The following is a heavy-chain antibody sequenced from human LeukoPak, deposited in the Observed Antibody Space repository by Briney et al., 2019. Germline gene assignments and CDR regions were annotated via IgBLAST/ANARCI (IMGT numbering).Heavy chain of an antibody. CDR3: AGGRAYYGSGSYYNIPFDY. CDR2: INHSGST. J-gene: IGHJ4*02. V-gene: IGHV4-39*07. Sequence: KPSETLSLTCTVSGGSISSSSYYWGWIRQPPGKGLEWIGEINHSGSTNYNPSPKSRVTISVDTSKNQFSLKLSSVTAADTAVYYCAGGRAYYGSGSYYNIPFDYWGQGTLVTVSS. D-gene: IGHD3-10*01. CDR1: GGSISSSSYY.